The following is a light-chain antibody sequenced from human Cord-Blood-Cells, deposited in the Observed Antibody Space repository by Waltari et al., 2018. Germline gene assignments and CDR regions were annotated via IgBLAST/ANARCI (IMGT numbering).Light chain of an antibody. CDR2: DAP. J-gene: IGKJ1*01. Sequence: DIQMTQSPSTLSASVGDRVTITCRASQSISSWLAWYQQKPGKAPKLLIYDAPSLESGVTSRFSGSGSGTEFTLTISSLQPDDFATYYCQQYNSYSWTFGQGAKVEIK. CDR1: QSISSW. V-gene: IGKV1-5*01. CDR3: QQYNSYSWT.